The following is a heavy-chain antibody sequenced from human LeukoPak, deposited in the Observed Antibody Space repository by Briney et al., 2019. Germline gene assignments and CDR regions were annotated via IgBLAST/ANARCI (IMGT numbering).Heavy chain of an antibody. D-gene: IGHD3-16*01. J-gene: IGHJ5*02. V-gene: IGHV4-39*01. CDR3: ARHKRGFNWFDP. Sequence: PSETLSLTCIVSGGSISTSSYYWGWVRLPPGKGLEWIGSIYSSGGTYYNPSLKSRVTISVDTSRNQFSLKLSSVTAADTAVYYCARHKRGFNWFDPWGQGTLVTVSS. CDR2: IYSSGGT. CDR1: GGSISTSSYY.